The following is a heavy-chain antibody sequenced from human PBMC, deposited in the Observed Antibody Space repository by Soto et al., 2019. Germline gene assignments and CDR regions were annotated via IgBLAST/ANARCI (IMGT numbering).Heavy chain of an antibody. D-gene: IGHD4-4*01. V-gene: IGHV1-18*01. CDR1: GYTFTNYG. CDR2: VSTYNGNT. CDR3: ARDDYSNYESDYYGMEV. J-gene: IGHJ6*02. Sequence: QVQLVQSGAEVKKPGASVKVSCRASGYTFTNYGISWVRQAPGQGLEWMGWVSTYNGNTNYAQKLQGRVTMTTDTSTTTAYMELRSLRSDDTAVYYCARDDYSNYESDYYGMEVWGQGTTVTVSS.